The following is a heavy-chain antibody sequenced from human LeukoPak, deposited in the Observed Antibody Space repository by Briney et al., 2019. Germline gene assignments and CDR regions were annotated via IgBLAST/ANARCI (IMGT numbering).Heavy chain of an antibody. J-gene: IGHJ4*02. D-gene: IGHD3-10*01. V-gene: IGHV3-23*01. CDR2: ISGSGGST. Sequence: GGSLRLSCVASGLTFSSYPMSWVRQAPGKGLEWVSSISGSGGSTYYADSVKGRFTISRDNSKNTLYLQMNSLRAEDTALYYCAKRGASGSSYRGFDSWGQGTLVTVSS. CDR3: AKRGASGSSYRGFDS. CDR1: GLTFSSYP.